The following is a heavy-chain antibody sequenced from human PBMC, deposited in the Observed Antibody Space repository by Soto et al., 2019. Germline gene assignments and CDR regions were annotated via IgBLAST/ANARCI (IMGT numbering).Heavy chain of an antibody. CDR1: GFTFSSYS. CDR3: ARESAALNWFDP. V-gene: IGHV3-48*02. J-gene: IGHJ5*02. CDR2: ISSSSSTI. Sequence: EVQLVESGGGLVQPGGSLRLSCAASGFTFSSYSMNWVRQAPGKGLEWVSYISSSSSTIYYAVSVKGRFTTPRDNAKNSRYQQMNSLRDEDTAVYYCARESAALNWFDPWGQGTLVTVSS. D-gene: IGHD2-2*01.